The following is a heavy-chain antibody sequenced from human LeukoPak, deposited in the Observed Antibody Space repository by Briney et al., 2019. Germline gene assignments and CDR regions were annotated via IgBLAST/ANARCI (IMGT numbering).Heavy chain of an antibody. CDR3: AGSFYDLLVYFDY. D-gene: IGHD5/OR15-5a*01. CDR1: GYTFTTYY. CDR2: INPRGGST. Sequence: GASVKVSCKASGYTFTTYYMHWMRQAPGQGPEWMGIINPRGGSTDYSQKFQGRVTMTRDMSTSTVYMELSSLRSEDTAVYYCAGSFYDLLVYFDYWGQGTLVTVSS. V-gene: IGHV1-46*01. J-gene: IGHJ4*02.